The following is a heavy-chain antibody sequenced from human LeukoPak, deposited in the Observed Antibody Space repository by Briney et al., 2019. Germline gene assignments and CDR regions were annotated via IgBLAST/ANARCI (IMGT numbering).Heavy chain of an antibody. J-gene: IGHJ4*02. CDR3: ARGGTFGVDISDY. D-gene: IGHD3-3*01. CDR2: ISSSSRNT. V-gene: IGHV3-21*01. CDR1: GFTFSTYS. Sequence: GGSLRLSCAVSGFTFSTYSMTGVRQAPGKGLEWVSSISSSSRNTYYTESVRGRFTISRDNAKNSLFLQMNSLRVEDTAVYYCARGGTFGVDISDYWGQGTLVTVSS.